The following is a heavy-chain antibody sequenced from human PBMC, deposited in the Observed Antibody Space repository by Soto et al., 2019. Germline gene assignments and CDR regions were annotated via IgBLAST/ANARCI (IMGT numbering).Heavy chain of an antibody. CDR3: AREHCSSTRCLNVFDY. CDR2: ISSSSSTI. D-gene: IGHD2-2*01. Sequence: GGSLRLSCAASGFTFSSYSMNWVRQAPGKGLEWVSYISSSSSTIYYADSVKDRFTISRDNAKNSLYLQMNSLRAEDTAVYYCAREHCSSTRCLNVFDYWGQGTLVTVSS. CDR1: GFTFSSYS. J-gene: IGHJ4*02. V-gene: IGHV3-48*01.